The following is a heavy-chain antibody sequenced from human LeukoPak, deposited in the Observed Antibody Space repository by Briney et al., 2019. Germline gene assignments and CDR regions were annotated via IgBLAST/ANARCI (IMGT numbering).Heavy chain of an antibody. CDR3: ARGDYYFDY. Sequence: PSETLSLTCAVYGGSFSGYYWSWIRQPPGKGLEWIGYIYYSGSTNYNPSLKSRVTISVDTSKNQFSLKLSSVTAADTAVYYRARGDYYFDYWGQGTLVTVSS. CDR2: IYYSGST. J-gene: IGHJ4*02. CDR1: GGSFSGYY. V-gene: IGHV4-59*01.